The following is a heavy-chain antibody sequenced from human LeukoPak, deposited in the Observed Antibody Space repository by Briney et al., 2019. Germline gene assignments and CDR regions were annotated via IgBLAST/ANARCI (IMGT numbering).Heavy chain of an antibody. CDR1: GFTFSSYA. Sequence: PGGSLRLSCAASGFTFSSYAMSWVRQAPGKGLEWVSTISDGGVSTLYADSVKGRFTISRDNSKNTLYLQMNSLRAEDTAVYYCAKGGLWFGKSDYWGQGTLVTVSS. J-gene: IGHJ4*02. D-gene: IGHD3-10*01. V-gene: IGHV3-23*01. CDR3: AKGGLWFGKSDY. CDR2: ISDGGVST.